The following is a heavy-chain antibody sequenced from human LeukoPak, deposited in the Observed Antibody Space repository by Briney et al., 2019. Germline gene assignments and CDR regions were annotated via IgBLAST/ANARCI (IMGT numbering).Heavy chain of an antibody. CDR1: GGTFSSYA. J-gene: IGHJ4*02. CDR2: IIPIFGTA. CDR3: ARGEGYSSSSMEDY. Sequence: SVKVSCKASGGTFSSYAISWVRQAPGQGLEWMGGIIPIFGTANYAQKLQGRVTMTTDTSTSTAYMELRSLRSDDTAVYYCARGEGYSSSSMEDYWGQGTLVTVSS. D-gene: IGHD6-6*01. V-gene: IGHV1-69*05.